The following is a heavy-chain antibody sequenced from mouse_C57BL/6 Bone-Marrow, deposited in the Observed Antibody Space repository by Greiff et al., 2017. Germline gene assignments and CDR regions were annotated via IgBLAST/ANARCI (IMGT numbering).Heavy chain of an antibody. D-gene: IGHD2-5*01. CDR2: IYPGDGDT. CDR3: ATKGYYSNTFYAMDY. Sequence: VQLQQSGPELVKPGASVKISCKASGYAFSSSWMNWVKQRPGTGLEWIGRIYPGDGDTNYNGKFKGKATLTADTSSSTAYMQLSSLTSEDSAVYFCATKGYYSNTFYAMDYWGQGTSVTVSS. V-gene: IGHV1-82*01. J-gene: IGHJ4*01. CDR1: GYAFSSSW.